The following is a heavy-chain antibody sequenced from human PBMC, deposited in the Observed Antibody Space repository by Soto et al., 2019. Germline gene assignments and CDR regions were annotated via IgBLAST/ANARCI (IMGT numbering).Heavy chain of an antibody. V-gene: IGHV5-51*01. Sequence: PGESLKISCKGSGYRFTTDWIDWVRQMPGKGLEWMGIIYPADSDTKYSPSFQGQVTIPADKSISTAYLQWSSLKASDTATYYCARSGSGNYERSKYYFYGMDVWGQGATVTVSS. D-gene: IGHD3-10*01. J-gene: IGHJ6*02. CDR1: GYRFTTDW. CDR2: IYPADSDT. CDR3: ARSGSGNYERSKYYFYGMDV.